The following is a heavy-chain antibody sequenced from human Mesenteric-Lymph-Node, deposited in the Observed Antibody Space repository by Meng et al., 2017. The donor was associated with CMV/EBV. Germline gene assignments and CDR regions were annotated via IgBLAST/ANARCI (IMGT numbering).Heavy chain of an antibody. J-gene: IGHJ4*02. D-gene: IGHD2-2*02. Sequence: GESLKISCAASGFTFSSYSMNWVRQAPGKGLEWVSSISSSSSYIYYADSVKGRFTISRDNAKNSLYLQMNSLRAEDTALYYCARTRRYCSSTSCYTCDYWGQGTLVTVSS. CDR1: GFTFSSYS. CDR2: ISSSSSYI. CDR3: ARTRRYCSSTSCYTCDY. V-gene: IGHV3-21*04.